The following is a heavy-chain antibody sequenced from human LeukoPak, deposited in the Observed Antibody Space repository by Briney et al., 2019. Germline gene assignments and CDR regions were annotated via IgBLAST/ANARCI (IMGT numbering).Heavy chain of an antibody. Sequence: PGRSLRLSCAASGFTFSSYGMQWVRQAPGKGLEWVAVISYDGSNKYYADSVKGRFTISRDNSKNTLYLQMNSLRAEDTAVYYCAKDGGYTVVNDWSFDYWGQGTLVTVSS. CDR3: AKDGGYTVVNDWSFDY. D-gene: IGHD4-23*01. CDR1: GFTFSSYG. CDR2: ISYDGSNK. V-gene: IGHV3-30*18. J-gene: IGHJ4*02.